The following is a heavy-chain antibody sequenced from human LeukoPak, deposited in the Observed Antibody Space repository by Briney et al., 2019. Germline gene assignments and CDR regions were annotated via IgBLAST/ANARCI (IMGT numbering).Heavy chain of an antibody. CDR2: IYTSEST. D-gene: IGHD4-11*01. V-gene: IGHV4-61*02. J-gene: IGHJ5*02. CDR1: GGSISSGSYY. Sequence: KTSQTLSLTCTVSGGSISSGSYYWSWIRQPAGKGLEWIGRIYTSESTNFNPSLKSRVTISVDTSKNQFSLKLSSVTAADTAVYYCARDHDYPDPWGQGTLVTVSS. CDR3: ARDHDYPDP.